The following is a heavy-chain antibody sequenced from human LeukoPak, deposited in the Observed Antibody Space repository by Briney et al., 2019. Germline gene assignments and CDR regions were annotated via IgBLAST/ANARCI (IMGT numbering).Heavy chain of an antibody. J-gene: IGHJ4*02. CDR2: IYYSGST. CDR3: ARGARAGYNLEPFDY. V-gene: IGHV4-59*08. D-gene: IGHD5-24*01. CDR1: GGSISSYY. Sequence: PSETLSLTCTVSGGSISSYYWSWIRQPPGKGLEWIGYIYYSGSTKYNPSLKSRVTISVDTSRNQFSLKLRSVTAADTAVYYCARGARAGYNLEPFDYWGQGTLVTVSS.